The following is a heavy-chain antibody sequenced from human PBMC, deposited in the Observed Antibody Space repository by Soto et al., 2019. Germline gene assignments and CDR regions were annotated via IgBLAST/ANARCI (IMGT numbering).Heavy chain of an antibody. J-gene: IGHJ2*01. V-gene: IGHV3-74*01. CDR2: INSDGGST. D-gene: IGHD6-19*01. CDR3: ATTASSGRDWYFDL. CDR1: GFTFSSYW. Sequence: EVQLVESGGGLVQPGGSLRLSCAASGFTFSSYWMHWVRQAPGKGLVWVSRINSDGGSTSYADSVKGRFTISRDNAKNTLYLQMNSLRAEDTAVYYCATTASSGRDWYFDLWGRGTLVTVSS.